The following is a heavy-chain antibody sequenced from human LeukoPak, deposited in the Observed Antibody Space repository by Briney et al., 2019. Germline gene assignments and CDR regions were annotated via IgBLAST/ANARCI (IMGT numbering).Heavy chain of an antibody. D-gene: IGHD3-16*01. V-gene: IGHV3-23*01. CDR2: ISGSGGST. CDR3: AKESLGCYYGMDV. J-gene: IGHJ6*02. Sequence: PGGSLRLSCAASGXTFSSYAMSWVRQAPGKGLEWVSAISGSGGSTYYADSVKGRFTISRDNSKNTLYLQMNSLRAEDTAVYHCAKESLGCYYGMDVWGQGTTVTVSS. CDR1: GXTFSSYA.